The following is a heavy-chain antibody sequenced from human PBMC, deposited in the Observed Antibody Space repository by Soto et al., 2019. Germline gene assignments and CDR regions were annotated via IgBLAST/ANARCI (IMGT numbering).Heavy chain of an antibody. CDR3: ARDQDEMATILDY. Sequence: GGSLRLSCAASGFTFSSYGMHWVRQAPGKGLEWVAVIWNDGSNKYYADSVKGRFTISRDNSKNSLYLQMNSLRAEDTAVYYCARDQDEMATILDYWGQGTLVTVSS. D-gene: IGHD5-12*01. CDR1: GFTFSSYG. CDR2: IWNDGSNK. J-gene: IGHJ4*02. V-gene: IGHV3-33*01.